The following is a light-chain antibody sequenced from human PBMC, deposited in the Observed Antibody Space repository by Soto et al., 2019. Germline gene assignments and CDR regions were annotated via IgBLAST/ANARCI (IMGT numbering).Light chain of an antibody. Sequence: QSVLTQPASVSGSPGQSITISCTGTSSDGGGYNYVSWYQQHPGKAPKLMIYEVSNRPSGGSNRFSGSKSGNTASLTISGLQAEDEADYYCSSYTSSSYYGFGTGSKVPS. J-gene: IGLJ1*01. V-gene: IGLV2-14*01. CDR3: SSYTSSSYYG. CDR2: EVS. CDR1: SSDGGGYNY.